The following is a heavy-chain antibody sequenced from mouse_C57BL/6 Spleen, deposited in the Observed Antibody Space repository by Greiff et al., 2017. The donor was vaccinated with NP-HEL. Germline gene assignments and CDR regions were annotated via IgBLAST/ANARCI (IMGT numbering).Heavy chain of an antibody. D-gene: IGHD1-2*01. CDR1: GYSFTDYN. V-gene: IGHV1-39*01. CDR2: INPNYGTT. CDR3: ARYGYTEGYFDY. Sequence: EVQLQQSGPELVKPGASVKISCKASGYSFTDYNMNWVKQSNGKSLEWIGVINPNYGTTSYNQKFKGKATLTVDQSSSTAYMQLNSRASEDAAVYYWARYGYTEGYFDYWSQGTTLTVSS. J-gene: IGHJ2*01.